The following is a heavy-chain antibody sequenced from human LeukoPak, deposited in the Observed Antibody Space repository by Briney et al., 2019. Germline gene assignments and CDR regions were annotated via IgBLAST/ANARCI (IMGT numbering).Heavy chain of an antibody. J-gene: IGHJ4*02. D-gene: IGHD3-22*01. V-gene: IGHV1-2*02. CDR3: APDNWYGSSGSD. CDR2: INPNSGGT. CDR1: GYTFTGYY. Sequence: ASVTVSCKASGYTFTGYYMHWVRQAPGQGLEWMGWINPNSGGTNYAQKFQGRVTMTRDTSISTAYMELSRLRSDDTAVYYCAPDNWYGSSGSDWGQGTLVTVSS.